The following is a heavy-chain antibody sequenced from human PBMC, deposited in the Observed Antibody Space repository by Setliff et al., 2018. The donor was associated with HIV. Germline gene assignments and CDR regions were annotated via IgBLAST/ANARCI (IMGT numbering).Heavy chain of an antibody. V-gene: IGHV4-61*09. CDR3: ARAKTIGVSAVFFDP. CDR2: IYVGGSV. J-gene: IGHJ5*02. D-gene: IGHD3-3*01. CDR1: GGSMNSDSYS. Sequence: LSLTCTVSGGSMNSDSYSWTWLRQPAGKGPELIGHIYVGGSVIYNPSLASRVTISMVPSKNQFSLDLSSVTAADTARYYCARAKTIGVSAVFFDPWGQGRPVTVS.